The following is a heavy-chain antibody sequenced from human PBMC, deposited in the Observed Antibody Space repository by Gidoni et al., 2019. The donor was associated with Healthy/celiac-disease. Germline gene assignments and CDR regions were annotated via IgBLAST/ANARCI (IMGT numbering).Heavy chain of an antibody. CDR1: GFTFSSYG. J-gene: IGHJ6*03. CDR3: AKDWYNWNFRYYMDV. D-gene: IGHD1-7*01. Sequence: QVQLVESGGGVVQPGRSLRLSCAASGFTFSSYGMHWVRQAPGKGLEWVAVISYDGSNKYYADSVKGRFTISRDNSKNTLYLQMNSLRAEDTAVYYCAKDWYNWNFRYYMDVWGKGTTVTVSS. V-gene: IGHV3-30*18. CDR2: ISYDGSNK.